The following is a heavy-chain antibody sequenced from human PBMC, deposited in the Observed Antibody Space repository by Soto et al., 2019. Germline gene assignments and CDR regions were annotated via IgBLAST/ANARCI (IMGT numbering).Heavy chain of an antibody. Sequence: QVQLVQSGAEVKKPGSSVKVSCKASGGTFSSYAISWVRQAPGQGLEWMGGIIPIFGTANYAQKFQGRVTITADESTSTAYMELSSLRSEDTAVYYCARDPGTTLGWWDDYYYYGMDVWGQGTTVTVSS. CDR3: ARDPGTTLGWWDDYYYYGMDV. CDR1: GGTFSSYA. CDR2: IIPIFGTA. V-gene: IGHV1-69*01. D-gene: IGHD1-7*01. J-gene: IGHJ6*02.